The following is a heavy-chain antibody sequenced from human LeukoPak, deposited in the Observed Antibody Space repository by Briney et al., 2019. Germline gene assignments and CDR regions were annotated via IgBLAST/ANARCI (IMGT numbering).Heavy chain of an antibody. Sequence: GGSLRLSCAASGLSFSSFAMSWVRQGPARGLEWVSSMRGNGGTFYADSVKGRFTLSSDSSRNTVYFQLNNLRVEDTAIYYCARASWVSSTDAVRWGQGILVTVSS. CDR3: ARASWVSSTDAVR. V-gene: IGHV3-23*01. CDR1: GLSFSSFA. CDR2: MRGNGGT. J-gene: IGHJ4*02. D-gene: IGHD3-16*01.